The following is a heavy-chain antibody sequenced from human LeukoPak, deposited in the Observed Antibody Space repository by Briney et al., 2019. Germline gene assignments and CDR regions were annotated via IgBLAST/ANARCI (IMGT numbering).Heavy chain of an antibody. CDR2: ISYDGSNK. J-gene: IGHJ3*02. CDR1: GFTFSSYG. Sequence: GSLRLSCAASGFTFSSYGMHWVRQAPGKGLEWVAVISYDGSNKYYADSVKGRFTISRDNSKNTLYLQMNSLRAEDTAVYYCAKDLPVPVAFDIWGQGTMVTVSS. D-gene: IGHD2-8*02. V-gene: IGHV3-30*18. CDR3: AKDLPVPVAFDI.